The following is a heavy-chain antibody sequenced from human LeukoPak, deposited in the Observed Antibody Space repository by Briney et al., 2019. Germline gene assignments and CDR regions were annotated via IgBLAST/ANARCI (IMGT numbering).Heavy chain of an antibody. CDR1: GYTFTRYG. CDR2: ISAYNGNT. J-gene: IGHJ4*02. D-gene: IGHD3-22*01. CDR3: ARERTPEKYYYDSSGYSIDY. Sequence: GSSVKVSCKASGYTFTRYGISWVRQAPGQGLEWMGWISAYNGNTNYAQKLQGRVTVTTDTSTSTAYMELRSLRSEDTAVYYCARERTPEKYYYDSSGYSIDYWGQGTLVTVSS. V-gene: IGHV1-18*01.